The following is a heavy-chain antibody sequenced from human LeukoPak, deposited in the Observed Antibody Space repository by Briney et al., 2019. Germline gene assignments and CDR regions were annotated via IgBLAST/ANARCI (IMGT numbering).Heavy chain of an antibody. CDR1: GFTFSSYA. CDR2: ISGSGGST. CDR3: AKLSSRGVTGTTFPYYFDY. V-gene: IGHV3-23*01. Sequence: GGSLRLSCAASGFTFSSYAMSWVRQAPGKGLEWVSAISGSGGSTYYADSVKGRFTISRDNSKNTLYLQMNSLRAEDTAVYYCAKLSSRGVTGTTFPYYFDYWGQGTLVTVSS. J-gene: IGHJ4*02. D-gene: IGHD1-7*01.